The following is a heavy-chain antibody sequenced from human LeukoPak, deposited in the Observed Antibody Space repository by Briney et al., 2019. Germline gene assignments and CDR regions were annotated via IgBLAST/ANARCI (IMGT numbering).Heavy chain of an antibody. CDR3: ARLFCSGVSCYSGSYYGMDV. CDR2: IDGDGSST. V-gene: IGHV3-74*01. J-gene: IGHJ6*02. CDR1: GFTFSSYW. D-gene: IGHD2-15*01. Sequence: PGGSLRLSCAASGFTFSSYWMRWVRQAPGKGLVWVSRIDGDGSSTNYADSVKGRFTISRDNAKNTLYLQMNSLRDEDTAVYYCARLFCSGVSCYSGSYYGMDVWGQGTTVTVSS.